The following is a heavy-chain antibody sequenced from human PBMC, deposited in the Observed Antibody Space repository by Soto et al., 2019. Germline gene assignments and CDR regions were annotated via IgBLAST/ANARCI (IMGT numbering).Heavy chain of an antibody. J-gene: IGHJ4*02. D-gene: IGHD6-6*01. CDR3: ARSAIAARRGKYYFDY. CDR2: TYYRSKWYN. V-gene: IGHV6-1*01. Sequence: QSQTLSLTCAISGDSVSSNSAAWNWIRQSPSRGLEWLGRTYYRSKWYNDYAVSVKSRITINPDTSKNQFSLQLNSVTPEDTAVYYCARSAIAARRGKYYFDYWGQGTLVTVSS. CDR1: GDSVSSNSAA.